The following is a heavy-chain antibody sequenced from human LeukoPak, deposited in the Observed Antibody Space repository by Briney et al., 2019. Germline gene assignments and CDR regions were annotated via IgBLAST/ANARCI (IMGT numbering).Heavy chain of an antibody. CDR2: ITDSAGST. D-gene: IGHD3-10*01. V-gene: IGHV3-23*01. Sequence: GGSLRLSCAASGFTFSSYAMSWVRQAPGEGLEWVSAITDSAGSTYHADSVKGRFTISRDNSKNTLYLQMNSLRAEDTAVYYCAKGSSGSRPYYFHYWGQRTLVTASS. CDR3: AKGSSGSRPYYFHY. CDR1: GFTFSSYA. J-gene: IGHJ4*02.